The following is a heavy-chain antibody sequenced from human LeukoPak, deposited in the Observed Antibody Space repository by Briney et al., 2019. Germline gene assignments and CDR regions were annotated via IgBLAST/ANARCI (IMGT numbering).Heavy chain of an antibody. V-gene: IGHV3-30*18. D-gene: IGHD6-19*01. J-gene: IGHJ3*02. CDR2: ISYDGSNK. CDR3: AKDPRRGSGWYGAFDI. CDR1: GFTFSSYG. Sequence: GGSLRLSCAASGFTFSSYGMHWVRQAPGKGLEWVAVISYDGSNKYYADSVKGRFTISRDNSKNTLYLQMNSLRAEDTAVYYCAKDPRRGSGWYGAFDIWGQGTMVTVSS.